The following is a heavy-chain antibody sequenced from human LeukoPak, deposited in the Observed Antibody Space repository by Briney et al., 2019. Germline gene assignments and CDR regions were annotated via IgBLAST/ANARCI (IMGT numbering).Heavy chain of an antibody. D-gene: IGHD1-26*01. CDR1: AFTFSTYW. CDR2: INGDESST. J-gene: IGHJ4*02. Sequence: GSLRLSCAASAFTFSTYWMHWVRQVPGKGLEWVSRINGDESSTNYADSVKDRFTISRDNAKDTLYLHLNSLTAEDTAVYYCARGAKWAYYFDYWGQGTLVTVSS. CDR3: ARGAKWAYYFDY. V-gene: IGHV3-74*01.